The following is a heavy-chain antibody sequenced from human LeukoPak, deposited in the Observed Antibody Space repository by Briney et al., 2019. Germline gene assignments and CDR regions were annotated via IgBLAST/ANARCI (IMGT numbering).Heavy chain of an antibody. J-gene: IGHJ6*03. CDR1: GFIFSSFD. CDR2: IGTASDT. V-gene: IGHV3-13*01. D-gene: IGHD1-1*01. Sequence: GSLRLSCAASGFIFSSFDMHWVRQPTGQGLEWVSTIGTASDTYYPGSVEGRFTLSRDNAKNSLYLQMNSLTAGDTAVYYCARGPPRGKYYYMDVWGKGTTVTVSS. CDR3: ARGPPRGKYYYMDV.